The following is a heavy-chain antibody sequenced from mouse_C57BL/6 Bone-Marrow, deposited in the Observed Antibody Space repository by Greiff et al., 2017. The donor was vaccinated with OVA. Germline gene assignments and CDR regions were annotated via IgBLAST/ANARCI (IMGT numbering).Heavy chain of an antibody. CDR1: GFNIKDYY. CDR2: ILPGSGST. Sequence: QVQLQQSGAELVKPGASVKLSCTASGFNIKDYYMHWVKQRPGHGLEWIGEILPGSGSTNYNEKFKGKATFTADTSSNTAYMQLSSLTTEDSAIYYCARWSTTVVAPYYFDYWGQGTTLTVSS. CDR3: ARWSTTVVAPYYFDY. J-gene: IGHJ2*01. V-gene: IGHV1-9*01. D-gene: IGHD1-1*01.